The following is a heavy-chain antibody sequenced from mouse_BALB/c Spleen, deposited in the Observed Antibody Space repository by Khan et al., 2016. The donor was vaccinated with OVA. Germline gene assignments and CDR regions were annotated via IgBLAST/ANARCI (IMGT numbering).Heavy chain of an antibody. CDR1: GYSITNNYA. CDR2: ISYSGST. V-gene: IGHV3-2*02. D-gene: IGHD1-1*01. CDR3: ERGNYYGYYFDY. J-gene: IGHJ2*01. Sequence: EVQLVESGPGLVKPSQSLSLTCTVTGYSITNNYAWNWIRQFPGNKLEWMGFISYSGSTNYNPSLKSRISITRDTSKNQFFLQLNSVTTEDTATYYCERGNYYGYYFDYWGQGTTLTVSS.